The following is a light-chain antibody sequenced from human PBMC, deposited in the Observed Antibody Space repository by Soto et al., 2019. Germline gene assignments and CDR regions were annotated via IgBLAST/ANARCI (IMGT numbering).Light chain of an antibody. CDR2: EVS. J-gene: IGLJ3*02. CDR1: SSDVGGYNY. V-gene: IGLV2-14*01. Sequence: QSALTQPASVSGSPGQSITISCTGTSSDVGGYNYVSWYQQYPGKAPKLMIYEVSNRPSGVSNRFSGSKSGNTASLTISGLQAEDEADYYCSSYTSSSTRVFGGGPNLTVL. CDR3: SSYTSSSTRV.